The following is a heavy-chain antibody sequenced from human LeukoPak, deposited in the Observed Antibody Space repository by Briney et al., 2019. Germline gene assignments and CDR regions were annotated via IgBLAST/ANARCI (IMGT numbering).Heavy chain of an antibody. Sequence: GGSLGLSCAASGFPFGRYWMSWVRLAPGKGLEWVANIKHDGSAKTIVASVKGRFTISGNNAENSLYLQMNSLRAEDTAVYYCARQPIYEAYFDFWGQGTLVTVSS. D-gene: IGHD3-16*01. J-gene: IGHJ4*02. CDR2: IKHDGSAK. CDR1: GFPFGRYW. CDR3: ARQPIYEAYFDF. V-gene: IGHV3-7*01.